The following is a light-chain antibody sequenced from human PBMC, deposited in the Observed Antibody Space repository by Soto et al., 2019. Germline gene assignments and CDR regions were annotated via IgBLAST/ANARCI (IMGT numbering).Light chain of an antibody. CDR2: WAS. Sequence: DIVMTQSPDSLAVSLGERATINCKSSQSILFNSNNKNYLDWYQQRPGQSPKLLLYWASSREPGVPDRFSGGGSGTDFTLTISSLQADDVAVYYCQQYFSTPYTFGQGTKVEI. J-gene: IGKJ2*01. V-gene: IGKV4-1*01. CDR1: QSILFNSNNKNY. CDR3: QQYFSTPYT.